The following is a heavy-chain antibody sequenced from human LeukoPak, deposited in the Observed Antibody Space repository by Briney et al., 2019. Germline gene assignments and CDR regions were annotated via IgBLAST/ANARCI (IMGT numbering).Heavy chain of an antibody. D-gene: IGHD1-26*01. J-gene: IGHJ3*02. V-gene: IGHV3-30*14. Sequence: GGSLRLSCAASGFTFSRYAFHWVRQAPGKGLEWVAVISNDGNNKYHADSVKGRFTISRDNSRNTLYVQMSSLRAEDTAMYYCARAGEGLLAYSFDIWGQGTMVTVSS. CDR2: ISNDGNNK. CDR1: GFTFSRYA. CDR3: ARAGEGLLAYSFDI.